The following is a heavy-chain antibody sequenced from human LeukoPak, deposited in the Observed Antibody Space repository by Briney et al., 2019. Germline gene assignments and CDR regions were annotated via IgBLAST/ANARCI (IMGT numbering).Heavy chain of an antibody. CDR2: INPNSGGT. D-gene: IGHD2-15*01. J-gene: IGHJ4*02. CDR3: ARRYCSGGSCYLIGY. V-gene: IGHV1-2*06. Sequence: VASVKVSCKASGYTFTGYYMHWVRQAPGQGLEWMGRINPNSGGTNYAQKFQGRVTMTRDTSISTAYMELSRLRSDDTAVYYCARRYCSGGSCYLIGYWGQGTLVTVSS. CDR1: GYTFTGYY.